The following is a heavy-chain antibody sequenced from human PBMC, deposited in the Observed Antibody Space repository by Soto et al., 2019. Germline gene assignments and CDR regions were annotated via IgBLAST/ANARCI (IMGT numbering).Heavy chain of an antibody. V-gene: IGHV3-66*01. CDR3: ARDSGDSNPGGYYYYYMDV. CDR2: IYSGGST. J-gene: IGHJ6*03. CDR1: GFTVSSNY. D-gene: IGHD4-4*01. Sequence: GGSLRLSCAASGFTVSSNYMSWVRQAPGKGLEWVSVIYSGGSTYYADSVKGRFTISRDNSKNTLYLQMNSLRAEDTAVYYCARDSGDSNPGGYYYYYMDVWGKGTTVTVSS.